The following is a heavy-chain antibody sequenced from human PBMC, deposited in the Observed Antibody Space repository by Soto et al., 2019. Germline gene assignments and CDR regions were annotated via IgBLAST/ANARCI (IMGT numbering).Heavy chain of an antibody. Sequence: PGGSLRLSCAASGFTFSSYWMHWVRQAPGKGLVWVSRINSDGSSTSYADSVKGRFTISRDNAKNTLYLQMNSLRAEDTAVYYCHINYYDSSGYRYYFDYWGQGTLVTVSS. J-gene: IGHJ4*02. CDR2: INSDGSST. V-gene: IGHV3-74*01. D-gene: IGHD3-22*01. CDR1: GFTFSSYW. CDR3: HINYYDSSGYRYYFDY.